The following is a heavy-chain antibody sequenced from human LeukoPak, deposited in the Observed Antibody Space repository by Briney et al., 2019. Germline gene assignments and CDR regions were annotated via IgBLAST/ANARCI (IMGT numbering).Heavy chain of an antibody. J-gene: IGHJ3*02. D-gene: IGHD5-24*01. CDR2: INPGGDNT. Sequence: ASVKVSCKASGYTFTKYYIHWVRQAPGQGLEWMGLINPGGDNTNYAQNFQGRVTMTRDTSTSTVYMELSSLRSEDTAIYYCARIRGGYNDAYDIWDQGTVVTVPS. CDR3: ARIRGGYNDAYDI. CDR1: GYTFTKYY. V-gene: IGHV1-46*01.